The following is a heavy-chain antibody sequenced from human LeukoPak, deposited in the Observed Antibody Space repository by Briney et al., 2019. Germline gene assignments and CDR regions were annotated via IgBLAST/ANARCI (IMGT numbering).Heavy chain of an antibody. J-gene: IGHJ4*02. D-gene: IGHD3-10*01. V-gene: IGHV4-59*01. CDR1: GGSISSYY. Sequence: SETLSLTCTVSGGSISSYYWSWIRQPPGKGLEWIGYIYYSGSTNYNPSLKSRVTISVDTSKNQFSLKLSSVTAADTAVYYCARDEEFGELQDWGQGTPVTVSS. CDR3: ARDEEFGELQD. CDR2: IYYSGST.